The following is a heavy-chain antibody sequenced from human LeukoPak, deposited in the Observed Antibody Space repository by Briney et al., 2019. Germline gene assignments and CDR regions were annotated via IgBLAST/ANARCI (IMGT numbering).Heavy chain of an antibody. CDR3: ARRRRIAVAGLGGYFDY. CDR2: IYYSGST. D-gene: IGHD6-19*01. V-gene: IGHV4-39*01. Sequence: TSETLSLTCTVSGGSISSSSYYWGWIRQPPGKGLEWIGSIYYSGSTYYNPSLKGRVTISVDTSKNQFSLKLSSVTAADTAVYYCARRRRIAVAGLGGYFDYWGQGTLVTVSS. J-gene: IGHJ4*02. CDR1: GGSISSSSYY.